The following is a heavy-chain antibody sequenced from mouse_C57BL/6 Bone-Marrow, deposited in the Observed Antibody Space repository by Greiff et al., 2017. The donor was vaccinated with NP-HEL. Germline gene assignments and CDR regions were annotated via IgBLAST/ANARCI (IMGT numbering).Heavy chain of an antibody. V-gene: IGHV1-19*01. J-gene: IGHJ4*01. D-gene: IGHD1-1*01. Sequence: VQLKQSGPVLVKPGASVKMSCKASGYTFTDYYMNWVKQSHGKSLEWIGVINPYNGGTSYNQKFKGKATLTVDKSSSTAYMELNSLTSEDSAVYYCARKGSRHAMDYWGQGTSVTVSS. CDR1: GYTFTDYY. CDR3: ARKGSRHAMDY. CDR2: INPYNGGT.